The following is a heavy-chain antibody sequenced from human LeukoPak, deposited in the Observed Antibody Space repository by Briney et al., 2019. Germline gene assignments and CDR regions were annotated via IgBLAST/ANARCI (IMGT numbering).Heavy chain of an antibody. CDR1: EFAVTSSH. CDR2: LYSGGST. J-gene: IGHJ4*02. V-gene: IGHV3-66*02. Sequence: GSLRLSCEASEFAVTSSHMIWVRRAPGKGPEWVSVLYSGGSTYYADSVKGRFTISRDDSRNTLYLQMNSLRPEDTAVYYCAKVSDSLEWLLWLGYWGQGTLVTVSS. CDR3: AKVSDSLEWLLWLGY. D-gene: IGHD3-3*01.